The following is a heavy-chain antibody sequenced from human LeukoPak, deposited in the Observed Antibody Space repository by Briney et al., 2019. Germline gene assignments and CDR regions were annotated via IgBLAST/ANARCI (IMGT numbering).Heavy chain of an antibody. CDR2: ISYDGSNK. V-gene: IGHV3-30*18. D-gene: IGHD6-19*01. CDR1: GFTFSSYA. J-gene: IGHJ4*02. Sequence: GGSLRLSCAASGFTFSSYAMIWVRQAPGKGLEWVAVISYDGSNKYYADSVKGRFTISRDNSKNTLYLQMNSLRAEDTVVYYCANWPGYSSGWYYFDYWGQGTLVTVSS. CDR3: ANWPGYSSGWYYFDY.